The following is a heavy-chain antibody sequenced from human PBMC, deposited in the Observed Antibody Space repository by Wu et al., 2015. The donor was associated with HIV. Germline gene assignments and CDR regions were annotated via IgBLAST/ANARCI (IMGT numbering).Heavy chain of an antibody. V-gene: IGHV1-69*12. J-gene: IGHJ3*02. CDR2: IIPIFGTA. CDR3: ARDLGYCSSTSCPRHGAMSFDI. CDR1: GGTFSSYA. Sequence: QVQLVQSGAEVKKPGSSVKVSCKASGGTFSSYAISWVRQAPGQGLEWMGGIIPIFGTANYAQKFQGRVTITADESTSTAYMELSSLRSEDTAVYYCARDLGYCSSTSCPRHGAMSFDIVGPRDNGHRLF. D-gene: IGHD2-2*01.